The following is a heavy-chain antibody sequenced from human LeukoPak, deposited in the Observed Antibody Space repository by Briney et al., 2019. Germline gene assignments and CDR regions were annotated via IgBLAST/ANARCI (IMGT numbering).Heavy chain of an antibody. Sequence: SETLSLTCTVSGGSVISYYWSWIRQPAGKGLEWIGRIYVSGSTKYSPSLKSRVTMSLDTSKNQFSLKLSSVTAADTAVYFCARGVLWFGESSHHFDYWGQGTLVTVSS. D-gene: IGHD3-10*01. J-gene: IGHJ4*02. CDR1: GGSVISYY. V-gene: IGHV4-4*07. CDR2: IYVSGST. CDR3: ARGVLWFGESSHHFDY.